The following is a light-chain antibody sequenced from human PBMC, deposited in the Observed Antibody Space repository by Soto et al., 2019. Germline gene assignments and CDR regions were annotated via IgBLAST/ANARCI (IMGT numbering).Light chain of an antibody. V-gene: IGLV2-8*01. CDR1: SSDVGAYNY. Sequence: QSVLTQPASVSGTPGQSITISCTGTSSDVGAYNYVSWYQQYPGKAPKLIIYEVSKRPSGVPDRFSGSKSGNTASLTVSGLQADDEAVYYCSSYAASNSLLFGGGTKLTVL. CDR2: EVS. J-gene: IGLJ3*02. CDR3: SSYAASNSLL.